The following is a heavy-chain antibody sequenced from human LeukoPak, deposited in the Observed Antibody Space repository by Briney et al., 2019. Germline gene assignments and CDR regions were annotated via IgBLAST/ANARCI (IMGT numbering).Heavy chain of an antibody. D-gene: IGHD6-6*01. V-gene: IGHV4-59*01. Sequence: PSETLSLTCTVSGGSISNYYWNWIRQPPGKGLEWIGYIYYSGSTNYNPSLKSRVTISVDTSKNQFSLKLSSVTAADTAVYYCARVLAARGYYYYYYMDVWGKGTTVTVSS. CDR2: IYYSGST. J-gene: IGHJ6*03. CDR1: GGSISNYY. CDR3: ARVLAARGYYYYYYMDV.